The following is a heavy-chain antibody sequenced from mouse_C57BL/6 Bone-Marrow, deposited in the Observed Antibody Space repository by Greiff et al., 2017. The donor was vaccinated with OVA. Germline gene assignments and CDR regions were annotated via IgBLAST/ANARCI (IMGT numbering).Heavy chain of an antibody. CDR2: IDPNSGGT. J-gene: IGHJ4*01. CDR1: GYTFTSYW. Sequence: QVQLQQPGAELAKPGASVKLSCKASGYTFTSYWMHWVKQRPGRGLEWIGRIDPNSGGTKYNEKFKSKATLTADKPSSTAYMQLRSLTSEDSAVYYCSRGGRYDYDGEYYYAMDYWGQGTSGTVSS. V-gene: IGHV1-72*01. CDR3: SRGGRYDYDGEYYYAMDY. D-gene: IGHD2-4*01.